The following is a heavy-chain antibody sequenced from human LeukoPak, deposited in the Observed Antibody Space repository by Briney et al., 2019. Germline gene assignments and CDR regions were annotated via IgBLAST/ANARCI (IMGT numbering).Heavy chain of an antibody. J-gene: IGHJ1*01. Sequence: GGSLRLSCAASGFTFSSYSMNWVRQAPGKGLEWVSYISSSSSTIYYADSVKGRFTISRDNAKNSLYLQMNSLRAEDTAVYYCARDILTGSQSRFQHWGQGTLVTVSS. CDR3: ARDILTGSQSRFQH. CDR2: ISSSSSTI. D-gene: IGHD3-9*01. V-gene: IGHV3-48*01. CDR1: GFTFSSYS.